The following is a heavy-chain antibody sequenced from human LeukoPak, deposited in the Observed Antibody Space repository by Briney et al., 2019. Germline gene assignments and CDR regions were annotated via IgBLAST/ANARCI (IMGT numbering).Heavy chain of an antibody. CDR1: GGSISSYY. J-gene: IGHJ3*02. CDR3: AREPPVAGWKHAFDI. D-gene: IGHD2-15*01. V-gene: IGHV4-4*07. CDR2: IYTSGST. Sequence: SETLSLTCTVSGGSISSYYWSWIRQPPGKGLEWIGRIYTSGSTNYNPSLKSRVTMSVDTSKNQFSLKLSSVTAADTAVYYCAREPPVAGWKHAFDIWGQGTMVTVSS.